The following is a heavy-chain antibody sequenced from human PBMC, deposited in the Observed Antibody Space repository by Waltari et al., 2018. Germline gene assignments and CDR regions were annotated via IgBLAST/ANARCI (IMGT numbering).Heavy chain of an antibody. V-gene: IGHV3-33*01. J-gene: IGHJ6*02. CDR3: AVTTGGYDGMGV. Sequence: QVQLVESGGGVVKPGRSLRLSCAASGFSFSSFGMQGVRRAPGKGLGWVAIIWYDGSEKYYADSVKGRFTISRDNSKNTVDLQMNSLRAEDTAVYYCAVTTGGYDGMGVWGQGTTVTVSS. D-gene: IGHD6-13*01. CDR2: IWYDGSEK. CDR1: GFSFSSFG.